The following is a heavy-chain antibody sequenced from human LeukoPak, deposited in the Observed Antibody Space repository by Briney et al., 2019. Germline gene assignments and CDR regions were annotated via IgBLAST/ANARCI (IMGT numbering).Heavy chain of an antibody. CDR2: INSGGGDT. V-gene: IGHV3-23*03. CDR3: AKGPDYYGSGSYVGDY. CDR1: GFTFSSHA. J-gene: IGHJ4*02. Sequence: SGGSLRLSCAASGFTFSSHAMSWVRQAPGKGLEWVSVINSGGGDTYYAGSVKGRFTISRDNSKSTLYLQMNSLRADDTAVYYCAKGPDYYGSGSYVGDYWGQGTLVTVSS. D-gene: IGHD3-10*01.